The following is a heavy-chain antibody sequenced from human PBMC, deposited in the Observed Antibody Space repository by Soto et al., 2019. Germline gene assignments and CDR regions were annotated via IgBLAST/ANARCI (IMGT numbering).Heavy chain of an antibody. Sequence: QVQLVESGGGVVQPGRSLRHSCAASGFTFSSYGMHWLRQAPGTVLEWVAVISYDGSNKYYADSVKGRFTISRDNSNNTLYLQLNSLRAEDMVVYYCATGGPYSSGWYVPFDYWGQETLVTVSS. CDR1: GFTFSSYG. J-gene: IGHJ4*02. CDR2: ISYDGSNK. D-gene: IGHD6-19*01. CDR3: ATGGPYSSGWYVPFDY. V-gene: IGHV3-30*03.